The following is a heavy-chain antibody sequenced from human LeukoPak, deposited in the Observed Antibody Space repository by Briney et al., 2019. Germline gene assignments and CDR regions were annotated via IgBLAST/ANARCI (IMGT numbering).Heavy chain of an antibody. V-gene: IGHV5-51*01. CDR2: INPGDSDI. Sequence: GESLKISCKGSGYSFTSYWIGWVRQMPGKGLEWMGIINPGDSDIRYSPSFQGQVTISADKSISTAYLRWSSLKASDTAMYYCARHLCLMPTCNYGMDVWGQGTTVTVSS. CDR1: GYSFTSYW. J-gene: IGHJ6*02. CDR3: ARHLCLMPTCNYGMDV. D-gene: IGHD5-24*01.